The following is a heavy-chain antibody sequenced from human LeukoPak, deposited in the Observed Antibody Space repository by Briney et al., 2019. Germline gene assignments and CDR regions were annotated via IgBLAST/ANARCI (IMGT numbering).Heavy chain of an antibody. D-gene: IGHD2-2*01. CDR3: AKGGYCSGTSCSANAFDI. CDR1: GFTFSSYG. J-gene: IGHJ3*02. Sequence: GGSLRLSCAASGFTFSSYGMHWVRQAPGKGLEWVAFIRYDGSNKYYAGSVKGRFTISRDNSKNTVYLQMNNLRAEDTAVYYCAKGGYCSGTSCSANAFDIWGQGTMVTVSS. V-gene: IGHV3-30*02. CDR2: IRYDGSNK.